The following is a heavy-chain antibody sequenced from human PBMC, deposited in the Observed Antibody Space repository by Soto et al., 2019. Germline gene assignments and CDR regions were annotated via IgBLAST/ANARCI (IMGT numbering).Heavy chain of an antibody. J-gene: IGHJ6*02. Sequence: GGSLRLSCAASGFTFSSYAMHWVRQAPGKGLEWVAVISYDGSNKYYADSVKGRFTISRDNSKNTLYLQMNSLRAEDTAVYYCARDGQVVVVPAAISKVYYYGMDVWGQGTTVTVSS. V-gene: IGHV3-30-3*01. D-gene: IGHD2-2*01. CDR2: ISYDGSNK. CDR1: GFTFSSYA. CDR3: ARDGQVVVVPAAISKVYYYGMDV.